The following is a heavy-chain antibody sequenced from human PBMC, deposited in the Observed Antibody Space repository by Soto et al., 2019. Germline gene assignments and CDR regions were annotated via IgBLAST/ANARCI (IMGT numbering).Heavy chain of an antibody. CDR3: ARRDASAGLRNYYGMDV. Sequence: GESLKISCKGSGYIFTTYWIGWVRQMPGKGLEWMGIIFPGDSDTKYSPSFQGHVTISADKSISTAYLQWSSLKASDTAMYYCARRDASAGLRNYYGMDVWGQGTTVTVSS. CDR1: GYIFTTYW. D-gene: IGHD6-13*01. CDR2: IFPGDSDT. J-gene: IGHJ6*02. V-gene: IGHV5-51*01.